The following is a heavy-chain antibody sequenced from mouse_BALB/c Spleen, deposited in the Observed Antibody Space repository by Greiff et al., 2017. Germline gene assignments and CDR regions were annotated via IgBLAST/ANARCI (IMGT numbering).Heavy chain of an antibody. Sequence: EVQVVESGGGLVQPGGSRKLSCAASGFTFSSFGMHWVRQAPEKGLEWVAYISSGSSTIYYADTVKGRFTISRDNPKNTLFLQMTSLRSEDTAMYYCARWSTPFDYWGQGTTLTVSS. V-gene: IGHV5-17*02. CDR1: GFTFSSFG. CDR3: ARWSTPFDY. J-gene: IGHJ2*01. CDR2: ISSGSSTI.